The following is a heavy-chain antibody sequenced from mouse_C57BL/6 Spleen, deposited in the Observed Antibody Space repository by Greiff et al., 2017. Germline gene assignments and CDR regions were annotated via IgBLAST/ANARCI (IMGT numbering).Heavy chain of an antibody. D-gene: IGHD1-1*01. CDR1: GYTFTSYW. J-gene: IGHJ2*01. V-gene: IGHV1-50*01. CDR2: IDPSDSYT. CDR3: ARRDLYYYGSSGY. Sequence: VQLQQPGAELVKPGASVKLSCKASGYTFTSYWMQWVKQRPGQGLEWIGEIDPSDSYTNYNQKFKGKATLTVDTSSSTAYMQLSSLTSEDAAVYYCARRDLYYYGSSGYWGQGTTLTVSS.